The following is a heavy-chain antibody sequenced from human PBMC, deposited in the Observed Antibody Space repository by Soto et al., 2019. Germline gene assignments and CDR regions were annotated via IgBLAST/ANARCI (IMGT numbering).Heavy chain of an antibody. V-gene: IGHV3-30-3*01. D-gene: IGHD3-10*02. J-gene: IGHJ6*02. CDR1: GFTFSSYA. Sequence: QVQLVESGGGVVQPGRSLRLSCAASGFTFSSYAMHWVRQAPGKGLEWVAVISYDGSNKYYADSVKGRFTISRDNSKNTLYLQMNSLRAEDTAVYYYARDIVFGEINYYYYYGMDVWGQGTTVTVSS. CDR2: ISYDGSNK. CDR3: ARDIVFGEINYYYYYGMDV.